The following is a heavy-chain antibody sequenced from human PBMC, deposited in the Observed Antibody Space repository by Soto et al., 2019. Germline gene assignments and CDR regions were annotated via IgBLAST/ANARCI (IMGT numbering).Heavy chain of an antibody. V-gene: IGHV3-74*02. CDR2: INSDGSST. J-gene: IGHJ5*02. D-gene: IGHD6-19*01. CDR1: GFTFSSYA. CDR3: ARARGLIAVAGGNWFDP. Sequence: EVQLLESGGGLVQPGGSLRVSCAASGFTFSSYAMSWVRQAPGKGLVWVSRINSDGSSTSYADSVKGRFTISRDNAKNTLYLQMNSLRAEDTAVYYCARARGLIAVAGGNWFDPWGQGTLVTVSS.